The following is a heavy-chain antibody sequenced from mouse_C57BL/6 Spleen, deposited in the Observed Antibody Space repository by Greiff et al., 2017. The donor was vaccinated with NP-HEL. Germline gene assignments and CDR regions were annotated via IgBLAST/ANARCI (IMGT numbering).Heavy chain of an antibody. CDR2: ISSGGSYT. D-gene: IGHD6-1*01. CDR1: GFTFSSYG. CDR3: ARKSLDYFDY. J-gene: IGHJ2*01. Sequence: EVHLVESGGDLVKPGGSLKLSCAASGFTFSSYGMSWVRQTPDKRLEWVATISSGGSYTYYPDSVKGRFTISRDNAKNTLYLQMSSLKSEDTAMYYCARKSLDYFDYWGQGTTLTVSS. V-gene: IGHV5-6*01.